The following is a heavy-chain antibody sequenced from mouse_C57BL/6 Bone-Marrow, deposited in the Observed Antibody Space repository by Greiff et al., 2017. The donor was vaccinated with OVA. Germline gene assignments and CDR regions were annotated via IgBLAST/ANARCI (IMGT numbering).Heavy chain of an antibody. D-gene: IGHD1-1*01. CDR2: INPNNGGT. CDR3: ARSRTTVPYYYAMDY. V-gene: IGHV1-18*01. CDR1: GYTFTDYN. Sequence: EVQLQESGPELVKPGASVKIPCKASGYTFTDYNMAWVNQSHGKSLEWIGDINPNNGGTIYNQKFKGKATLTVDKSSSTAYMELRSLTSEDTAVYYCARSRTTVPYYYAMDYWGQGTSVTVSS. J-gene: IGHJ4*01.